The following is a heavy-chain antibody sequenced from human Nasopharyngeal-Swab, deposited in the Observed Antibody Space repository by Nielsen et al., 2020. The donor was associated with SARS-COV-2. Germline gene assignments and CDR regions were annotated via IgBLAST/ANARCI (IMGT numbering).Heavy chain of an antibody. CDR2: ISSSGSTI. CDR3: ARDLQGEMANGGY. V-gene: IGHV3-48*01. CDR1: GFTFSNYG. J-gene: IGHJ4*02. D-gene: IGHD5-24*01. Sequence: GGSLRLSCAASGFTFSNYGMHWVRQAPGKGLEWVSYISSSGSTIYYADSVKGRFTISRDNAKNSLYLQMNSLRAEDTAVYYCARDLQGEMANGGYWGQGTLVTVSS.